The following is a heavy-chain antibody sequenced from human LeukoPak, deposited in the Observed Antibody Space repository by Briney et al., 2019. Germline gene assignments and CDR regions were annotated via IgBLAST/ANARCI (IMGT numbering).Heavy chain of an antibody. CDR2: KYYSGST. CDR1: GVSINTCCYY. CDR3: ARGRSYGFDFDS. Sequence: SETLSLTCDVSGVSINTCCYYWTWLRQPPGKGLEWNVYKYYSGSTRYNSSIRSRLTISLDTSKNQFSLRLTSVTAADTAVYYCARGRSYGFDFDSWGPGTLVIVSS. V-gene: IGHV4-61*01. J-gene: IGHJ4*02. D-gene: IGHD5-18*01.